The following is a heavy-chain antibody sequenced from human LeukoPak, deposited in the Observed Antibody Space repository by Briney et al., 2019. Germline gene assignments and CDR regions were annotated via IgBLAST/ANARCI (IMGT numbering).Heavy chain of an antibody. D-gene: IGHD3-22*01. CDR2: ISAYNGNT. V-gene: IGHV1-18*01. CDR1: GYTFTSYG. J-gene: IGHJ5*02. CDR3: ARAEDSSGYYYNNWFDP. Sequence: ASVKVSCKASGYTFTSYGISWVRQAHGQGLEWMGWISAYNGNTNYAQKLQGRVTMTTDTSTSTAYMELRSLRSDDTAVYYCARAEDSSGYYYNNWFDPWGQGTLVTVSS.